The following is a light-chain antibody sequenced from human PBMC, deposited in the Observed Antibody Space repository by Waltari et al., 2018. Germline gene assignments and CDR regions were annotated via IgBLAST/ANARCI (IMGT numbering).Light chain of an antibody. CDR2: DVS. J-gene: IGLJ2*01. CDR1: SSDVGGYPY. V-gene: IGLV2-14*03. Sequence: QSALTQPASVSGSPGQPITLSCTGTSSDVGGYPYASWYQQHPAKAPKLMIFDVSNRPSGVSNRFSGSKSGNTASLTISGLQAEDEADYYCSSYTSSSTRVFGGGTKLTVL. CDR3: SSYTSSSTRV.